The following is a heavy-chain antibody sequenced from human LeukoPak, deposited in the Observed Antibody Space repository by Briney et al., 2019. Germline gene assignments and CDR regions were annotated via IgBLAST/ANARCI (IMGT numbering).Heavy chain of an antibody. D-gene: IGHD3-9*01. V-gene: IGHV3-11*01. J-gene: IGHJ4*02. CDR1: GFTLSDYY. CDR3: ARDGRTRLRYFDWSLRRAIDY. CDR2: ISSSGSTI. Sequence: PGRSLRLSCAASGFTLSDYYMSWISRAPGKGLEWGSYISSSGSTIYYADAVKGRFTISRDNAKNSLYLQMNSLRAEDTAVYYCARDGRTRLRYFDWSLRRAIDYWGQGTLVTVSS.